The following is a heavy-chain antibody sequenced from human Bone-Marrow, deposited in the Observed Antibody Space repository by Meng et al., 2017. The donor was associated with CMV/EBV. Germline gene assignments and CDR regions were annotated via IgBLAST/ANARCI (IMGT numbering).Heavy chain of an antibody. Sequence: SVKVSCKASGGTFSSYTISWVRQAPGQGLEWMGRIIPILGIANYAQKFQGRVTITADKSTSTAYMELSSLRSEDTAVYYCASRTGYCSSTSCREDEPGVDYWGQGTLVTVSS. CDR1: GGTFSSYT. CDR2: IIPILGIA. V-gene: IGHV1-69*02. CDR3: ASRTGYCSSTSCREDEPGVDY. J-gene: IGHJ4*02. D-gene: IGHD2-2*01.